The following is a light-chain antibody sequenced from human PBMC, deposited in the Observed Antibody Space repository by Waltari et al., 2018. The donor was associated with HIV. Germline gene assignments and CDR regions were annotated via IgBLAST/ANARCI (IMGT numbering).Light chain of an antibody. Sequence: QSVLTQPPSVSGAPGQRVTISCTGSSSHIGAGYDVHWYQQLPGTAPKLLIYGDTNRPSGVPDRFSGSKSGTSASLAITGLQAEDEADYYCQSYDSSLSAWVFGGGTKLTVL. CDR1: SSHIGAGYD. CDR3: QSYDSSLSAWV. CDR2: GDT. V-gene: IGLV1-40*01. J-gene: IGLJ3*02.